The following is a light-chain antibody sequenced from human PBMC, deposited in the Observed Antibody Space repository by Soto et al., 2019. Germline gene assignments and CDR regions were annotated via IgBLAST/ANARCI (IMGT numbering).Light chain of an antibody. CDR1: SSNIGAGSD. CDR2: RNN. V-gene: IGLV1-40*01. CDR3: QSYDSSLSVV. Sequence: QSVLTQPPSVSGAPGQRVTISCTGSSSNIGAGSDVHWYQQLPGTAPKLLIFRNNNRPSGVPDRFFASKSAASAFLAISGLQAEDEGDYYCQSYDSSLSVVFGGGTKVTVL. J-gene: IGLJ2*01.